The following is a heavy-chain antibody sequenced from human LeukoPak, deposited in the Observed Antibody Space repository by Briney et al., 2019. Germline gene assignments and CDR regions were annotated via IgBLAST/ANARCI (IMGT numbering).Heavy chain of an antibody. Sequence: GGSLRLSCTASGFTSGDYAMSWVRQAPGKGLEWVGFIRSKAYGGTTEYAASVKGGFTISRDDSKSIAYLQMNSLKTEDTAVYYCTRAPALYNWNYVPCHYFDYWGQGTLVTVSS. D-gene: IGHD1-7*01. CDR3: TRAPALYNWNYVPCHYFDY. J-gene: IGHJ4*02. CDR2: IRSKAYGGTT. V-gene: IGHV3-49*04. CDR1: GFTSGDYA.